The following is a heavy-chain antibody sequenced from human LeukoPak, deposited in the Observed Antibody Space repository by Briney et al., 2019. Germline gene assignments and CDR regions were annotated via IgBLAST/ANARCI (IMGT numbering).Heavy chain of an antibody. CDR3: ARVIKGVSGSYSGFDY. V-gene: IGHV4-38-2*02. D-gene: IGHD1-26*01. CDR2: MYTSGST. CDR1: GGSINTAYY. Sequence: SETLSLTCTVSGGSINTAYYWGWIRQPPGKGPEWIGRMYTSGSTDYNPSLKSRVTISVDTSKNQFSLRLSSVTAADTAVYYCARVIKGVSGSYSGFDYWGQGTLVTVSS. J-gene: IGHJ4*02.